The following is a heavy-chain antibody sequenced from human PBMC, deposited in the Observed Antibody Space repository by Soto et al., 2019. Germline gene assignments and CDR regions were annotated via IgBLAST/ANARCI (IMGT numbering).Heavy chain of an antibody. CDR1: GFTFNDHY. Sequence: VQLVESGGGLVKPGGSLRLSCAASGFTFNDHYMTWIRQAPGKGLVLVSFISSDSIYTNSADTVKGRFTISRDNAKNLLYLQMRSLRVEDTAVYYCARDSTGSGLDYGMDVWGQGTTVAVSS. CDR3: ARDSTGSGLDYGMDV. D-gene: IGHD3-10*01. J-gene: IGHJ6*02. V-gene: IGHV3-11*06. CDR2: ISSDSIYT.